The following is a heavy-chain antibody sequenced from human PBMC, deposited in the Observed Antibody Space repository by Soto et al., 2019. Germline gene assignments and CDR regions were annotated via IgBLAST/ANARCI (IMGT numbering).Heavy chain of an antibody. CDR3: ARDLYTSNLADY. CDR2: ISVYNGNT. V-gene: IGHV1-18*01. J-gene: IGHJ4*02. Sequence: ASVKVSCKASGYTFINYDISWVRQAPGQGLEWMGWISVYNGNTNYAQKLQGRVTMTTDTSTSTAYMELRSLRSDDTAVYYCARDLYTSNLADYWGQGTLVTVAS. CDR1: GYTFINYD. D-gene: IGHD1-1*01.